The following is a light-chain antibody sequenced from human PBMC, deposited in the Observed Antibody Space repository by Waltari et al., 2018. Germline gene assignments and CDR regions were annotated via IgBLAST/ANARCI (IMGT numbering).Light chain of an antibody. V-gene: IGLV3-1*01. CDR1: KLGDTY. J-gene: IGLJ3*02. Sequence: SYELTQPPSVSVSPGQTASITCSGAKLGDTYASWYQQKPGQSPVLVIYQDTKRPSGIPERFSGSNSGNTATLTISGTQGMDEADYYCLAWDSSTAWVFGGGTKLTVL. CDR3: LAWDSSTAWV. CDR2: QDT.